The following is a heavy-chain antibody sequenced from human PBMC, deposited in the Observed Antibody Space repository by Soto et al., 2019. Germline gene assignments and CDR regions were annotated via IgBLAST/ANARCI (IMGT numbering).Heavy chain of an antibody. J-gene: IGHJ6*02. V-gene: IGHV4-30-2*01. D-gene: IGHD2-2*01. CDR1: GGSISSGGYS. CDR2: IFHSGST. Sequence: PSETLSLTCAVSGGSISSGGYSWSWIRQPPGKGLEWFGYIFHSGSTYYNPSLKSRVTISVDRSKNQFSLKLSFVTAADTAVYYCARGGGYCISTSCYAGNYGMDVWGQGTTVTVSS. CDR3: ARGGGYCISTSCYAGNYGMDV.